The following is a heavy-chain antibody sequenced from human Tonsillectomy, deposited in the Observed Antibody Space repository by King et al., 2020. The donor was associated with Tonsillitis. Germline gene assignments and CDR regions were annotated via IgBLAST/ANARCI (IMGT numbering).Heavy chain of an antibody. J-gene: IGHJ6*03. Sequence: VQLEESGGGLVKPGGSLRLSCAASGLTFSTYNINWVRQAPGKGLEWVSFISSSSSYIYYADSVQGRFTISRDNAKNSLYLKMNSLRAEDTAVYYCARNGVSHYYYYYMDVWGKGTTVTVSS. V-gene: IGHV3-21*01. CDR3: ARNGVSHYYYYYMDV. CDR1: GLTFSTYN. CDR2: ISSSSSYI.